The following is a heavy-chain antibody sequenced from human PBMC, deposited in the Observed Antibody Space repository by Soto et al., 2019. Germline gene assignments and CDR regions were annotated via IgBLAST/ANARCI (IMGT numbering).Heavy chain of an antibody. CDR1: GFTFSSYA. J-gene: IGHJ4*02. CDR3: VKESYSYGPGIVDY. D-gene: IGHD5-18*01. CDR2: ISSNGGST. V-gene: IGHV3-64D*08. Sequence: GGSLRLSCSASGFTFSSYAMHWVRQAPGKGLEYVSAISSNGGSTYYADSVKGRFTISRDNSKNTLYLQMSSLRAEDTAVYYCVKESYSYGPGIVDYWGQGTLVTVSS.